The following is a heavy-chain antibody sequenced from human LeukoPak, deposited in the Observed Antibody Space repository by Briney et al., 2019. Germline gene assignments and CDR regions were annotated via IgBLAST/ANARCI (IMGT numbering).Heavy chain of an antibody. J-gene: IGHJ4*02. CDR2: ISGSGDST. D-gene: IGHD3-3*01. CDR1: GFTFSDFA. Sequence: PGGSLRLSCAASGFTFSDFAMTWVRQAPGKGLEWVSSISGSGDSTYYADSLKGRFTISRDNSKSTLHLQMNSLRAEDTALYYCAKDRTRITLFGVVLNGAFNYWGQGTLVTVSS. CDR3: AKDRTRITLFGVVLNGAFNY. V-gene: IGHV3-23*01.